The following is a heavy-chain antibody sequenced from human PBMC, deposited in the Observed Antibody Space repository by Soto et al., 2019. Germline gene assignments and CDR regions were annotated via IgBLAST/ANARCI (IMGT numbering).Heavy chain of an antibody. J-gene: IGHJ4*02. D-gene: IGHD3-22*01. Sequence: QVQLVQSGAEVKKPGASVKVSCKASGYTFTSYGISWVRQAPGQGLEWMGWISAYNGNTNYAQKLQGRVTMTTDTSTSTAYMELRSLSSDDTAVYYCARDQGRGYDSGGSYWYFDYWVQGTLVTVSS. CDR3: ARDQGRGYDSGGSYWYFDY. CDR2: ISAYNGNT. V-gene: IGHV1-18*01. CDR1: GYTFTSYG.